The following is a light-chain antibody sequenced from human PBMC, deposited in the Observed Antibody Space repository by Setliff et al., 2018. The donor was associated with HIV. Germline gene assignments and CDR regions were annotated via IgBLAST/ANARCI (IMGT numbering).Light chain of an antibody. V-gene: IGLV2-14*03. J-gene: IGLJ3*02. CDR3: SSYTASRALV. CDR2: DVH. Sequence: QSALAQPASVSGSPGQSITISCTGSSSDVGGYDYVAWYQQHPGKTPELLIFDVHNRPSGVSHRFSGSKSGNTASLTISGLQAEDEADYYCSSYTASRALVFGGGTKVIVL. CDR1: SSDVGGYDY.